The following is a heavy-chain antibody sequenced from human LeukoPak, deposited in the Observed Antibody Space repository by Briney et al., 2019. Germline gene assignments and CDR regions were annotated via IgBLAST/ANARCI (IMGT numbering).Heavy chain of an antibody. Sequence: GGSLRLSCAASGFTFSSYSMNWVRQAPGKGLEWVSSISSSSSYIYYADSVKGRFTISRDNAKNSLYLRMNSLRAEDTAVYYCARVEVVVRGVGGFDYWGQGTLVTVSS. D-gene: IGHD3-10*01. CDR3: ARVEVVVRGVGGFDY. J-gene: IGHJ4*02. V-gene: IGHV3-21*01. CDR1: GFTFSSYS. CDR2: ISSSSSYI.